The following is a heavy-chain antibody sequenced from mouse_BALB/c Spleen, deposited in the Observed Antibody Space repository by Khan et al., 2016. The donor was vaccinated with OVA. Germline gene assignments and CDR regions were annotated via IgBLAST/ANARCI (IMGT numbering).Heavy chain of an antibody. CDR1: GYTFTSYD. J-gene: IGHJ4*01. V-gene: IGHV1S56*01. CDR3: ARRRGSMDY. CDR2: IFPGDVTT. Sequence: QVQLQQSGAEVVKSGASVNLSCKASGYTFTSYDLNWVRQRPEQGLEWIGWIFPGDVTTKYNEKFKGTATLTTDKSSSTAYIQLSRLTSEDSAVYCCARRRGSMDYWGQGTSVTVSS.